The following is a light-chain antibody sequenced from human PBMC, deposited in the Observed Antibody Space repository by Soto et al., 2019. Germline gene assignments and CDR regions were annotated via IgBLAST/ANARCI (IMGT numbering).Light chain of an antibody. Sequence: DIVLTQSPLALPVIPGEPASISCRSSESLQYSNGYNYLDWYFQKPGQSPQLLISLGSTRASGVPDRFSGSGSGTDFTLAINSLQAEDVAVYYCQQYYNSPRTFGQGTTVDIK. CDR1: ESLQYSNGYNY. V-gene: IGKV2-28*01. CDR3: QQYYNSPRT. CDR2: LGS. J-gene: IGKJ1*01.